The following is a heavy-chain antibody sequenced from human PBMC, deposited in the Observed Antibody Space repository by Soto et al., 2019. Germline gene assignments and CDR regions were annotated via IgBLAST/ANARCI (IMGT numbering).Heavy chain of an antibody. CDR2: VYSGGAT. CDR1: GFSVSRNY. V-gene: IGHV3-53*02. Sequence: QLVETGGGLIQPGTSLTLSFEASGFSVSRNYMTWVRQAPGKGLEWVSFVYSGGATFYADSVKGRFILSRDDSQNTMYLQMNNLRAEDTAVYYCARVPGRLWGRGTLVTVAS. D-gene: IGHD3-10*01. J-gene: IGHJ4*02. CDR3: ARVPGRL.